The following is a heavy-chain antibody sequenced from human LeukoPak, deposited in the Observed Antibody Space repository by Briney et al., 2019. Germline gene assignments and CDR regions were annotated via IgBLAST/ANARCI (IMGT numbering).Heavy chain of an antibody. CDR2: IYSGGYT. CDR1: ASSATTTY. CDR3: AGPTCLRGGFCSTHS. J-gene: IGHJ5*02. V-gene: IGHV3-66*04. Sequence: PAQSLKLSRSDPASSATTTYMTWVRQAPGMGLESVSIIYSGGYTEYAVSSRGRFTISRDNSKNTLDLQMNSLRAEDTAVYYCAGPTCLRGGFCSTHSWGQGTLVTVSS. D-gene: IGHD2-2*01.